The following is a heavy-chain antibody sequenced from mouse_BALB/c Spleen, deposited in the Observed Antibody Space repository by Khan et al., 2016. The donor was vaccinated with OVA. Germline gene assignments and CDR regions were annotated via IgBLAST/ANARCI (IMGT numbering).Heavy chain of an antibody. V-gene: IGHV14-3*02. Sequence: EVQLQESGAEFVKPGASVKLSCTASGFNIKDTYIHWVKQRPEQGLEWIGRIDPANDKTNYDPKFQGKATITADTSSNTAYLPLSSLTSEDTVDYYGTHSILLYAMDYWGQGTSVTVSS. CDR3: THSILLYAMDY. CDR1: GFNIKDTY. CDR2: IDPANDKT. J-gene: IGHJ4*01.